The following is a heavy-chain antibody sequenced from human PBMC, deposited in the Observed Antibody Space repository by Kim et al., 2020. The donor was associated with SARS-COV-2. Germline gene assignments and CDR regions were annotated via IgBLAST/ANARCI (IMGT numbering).Heavy chain of an antibody. J-gene: IGHJ4*02. V-gene: IGHV3-30*02. CDR3: AKDPYDYVWGSYRPTD. D-gene: IGHD3-16*02. Sequence: VKGRFTISRDNSKNTLYLQMNSLRAEDTAVYYCAKDPYDYVWGSYRPTDWGQGTLVTVSS.